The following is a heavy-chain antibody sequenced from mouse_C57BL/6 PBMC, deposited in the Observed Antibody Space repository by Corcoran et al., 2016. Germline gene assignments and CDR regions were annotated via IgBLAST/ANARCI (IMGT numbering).Heavy chain of an antibody. D-gene: IGHD1-1*01. Sequence: QVQLQQSGPELVKPGASVKLSCKASGYTFTSYDINWVKQRPGQGLEWIGWIYPRDGSTKYNEKFKGKATLTVDTSSSTAYMELHSLTSEDSAVYFGARLGYYGSSPAWFAYWGQGTLVTVSA. CDR1: GYTFTSYD. CDR2: IYPRDGST. CDR3: ARLGYYGSSPAWFAY. J-gene: IGHJ3*01. V-gene: IGHV1-85*01.